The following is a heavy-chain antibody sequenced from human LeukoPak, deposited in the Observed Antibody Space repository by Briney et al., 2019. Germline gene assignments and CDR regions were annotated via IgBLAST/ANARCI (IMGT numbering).Heavy chain of an antibody. Sequence: ASVKVSCKVSGYTLTELSMHWVRQAPGKGLEWMGGFDPEDGETTYAQKFQGRVTMTEDTSADTAYMELSSLRSEDSAVHYCATVKGYSYAYYYYYYGMDVWGQGTTVTVSS. CDR1: GYTLTELS. CDR3: ATVKGYSYAYYYYYYGMDV. D-gene: IGHD5-18*01. CDR2: FDPEDGET. J-gene: IGHJ6*02. V-gene: IGHV1-24*01.